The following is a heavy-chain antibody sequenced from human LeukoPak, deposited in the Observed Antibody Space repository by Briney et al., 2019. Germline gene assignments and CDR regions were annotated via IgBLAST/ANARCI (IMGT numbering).Heavy chain of an antibody. CDR1: GYIFRGYF. Sequence: VPMKVSSKASGYIFRGYFMHWAGHAPGQGLEWMGRINPISGDTNYAQKLQGRVTMTRDTSFSTAYMELRRLRSDDTAVYYCARASGWYYDYWGQGTLVTVSS. CDR3: ARASGWYYDY. J-gene: IGHJ4*02. D-gene: IGHD6-19*01. CDR2: INPISGDT. V-gene: IGHV1-2*06.